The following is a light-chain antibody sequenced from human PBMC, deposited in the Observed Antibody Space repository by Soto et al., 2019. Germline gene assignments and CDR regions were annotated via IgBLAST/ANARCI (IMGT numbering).Light chain of an antibody. V-gene: IGLV2-14*01. CDR1: SSDVGGYNY. CDR2: DVS. Sequence: QSALTQPASVSGSPVQSITISCTGTSSDVGGYNYVSWYQQHPGKAPKLMIFDVSNRPSGVSNRFSGSKSGNTASLTISGLQAEDEADYYCSSYTSSSTLEVFGGGTKVTVL. CDR3: SSYTSSSTLEV. J-gene: IGLJ2*01.